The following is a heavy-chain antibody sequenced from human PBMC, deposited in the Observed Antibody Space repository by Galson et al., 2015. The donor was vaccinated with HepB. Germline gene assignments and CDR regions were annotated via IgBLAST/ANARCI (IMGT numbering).Heavy chain of an antibody. Sequence: QSGAEVKKPGESLRISCKGSGYSFTSYWISWVRQMPGKGLEWMGRIDPSDSYTNYSPSFQGHVTISADKSISTAYLQWSSLKASDTAMYYWARHCRSCYLEEYGMDVWGQGTTVTVSS. CDR1: GYSFTSYW. CDR3: ARHCRSCYLEEYGMDV. CDR2: IDPSDSYT. D-gene: IGHD2-15*01. J-gene: IGHJ6*02. V-gene: IGHV5-10-1*01.